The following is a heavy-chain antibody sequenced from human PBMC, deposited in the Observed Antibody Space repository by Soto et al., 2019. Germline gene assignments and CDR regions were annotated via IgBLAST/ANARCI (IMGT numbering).Heavy chain of an antibody. V-gene: IGHV3-30-3*01. CDR1: GFTFSSYA. Sequence: PGGSLRLSCAASGFTFSSYAMHWVRQAPGKGLEWVAVISYDGSNKYYADSVKGRFTISRDNSKNTLYLQMNSLRADDTAVYYCARSMKTGKNFDYWGQGTLVTVSS. D-gene: IGHD7-27*01. CDR3: ARSMKTGKNFDY. J-gene: IGHJ4*02. CDR2: ISYDGSNK.